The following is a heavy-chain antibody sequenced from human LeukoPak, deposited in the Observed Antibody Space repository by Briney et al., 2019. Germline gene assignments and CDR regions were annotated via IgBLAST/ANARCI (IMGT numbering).Heavy chain of an antibody. CDR2: INHSGST. D-gene: IGHD2-2*01. CDR1: GGSFSGYY. Sequence: SETLSLTCAVYGGSFSGYYWTWIRQPPGKGLEWIGEINHSGSTTYRPSLKSRVTISVDTSKNHFSLRLTSVTAADTAVYYCARGPCSTSCHRSWYFDYWGQGTLVTVSS. V-gene: IGHV4-34*01. CDR3: ARGPCSTSCHRSWYFDY. J-gene: IGHJ4*02.